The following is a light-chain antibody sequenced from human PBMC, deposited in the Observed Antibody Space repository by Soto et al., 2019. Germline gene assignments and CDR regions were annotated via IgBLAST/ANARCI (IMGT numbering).Light chain of an antibody. CDR3: RQGLHTPPYI. Sequence: DIVMTQSPLSLPVTPGEPASISCRSSQSLLHNNGYIYLDWFLQKPGQSPQLLIYLGSSRASGVPDRFSGGGSGTDFTLKISRVEAEDVGVYYCRQGLHTPPYIFGQGTKLEIK. J-gene: IGKJ2*01. V-gene: IGKV2-28*01. CDR2: LGS. CDR1: QSLLHNNGYIY.